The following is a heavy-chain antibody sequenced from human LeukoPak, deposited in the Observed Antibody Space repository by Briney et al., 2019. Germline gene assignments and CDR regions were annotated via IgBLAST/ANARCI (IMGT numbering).Heavy chain of an antibody. CDR2: MNPNSGNT. CDR1: GYTFSTYD. D-gene: IGHD3-10*01. CDR3: ARVRYYGPGIYYRGLAY. J-gene: IGHJ4*02. Sequence: ASVKVSCKASGYTFSTYDINWVRQATGQGLEWMGWMNPNSGNTGYAQKFQGRVTMTRNTSISTAYMELSGLRSKDTAVYYCARVRYYGPGIYYRGLAYWGQGSLVTVSS. V-gene: IGHV1-8*01.